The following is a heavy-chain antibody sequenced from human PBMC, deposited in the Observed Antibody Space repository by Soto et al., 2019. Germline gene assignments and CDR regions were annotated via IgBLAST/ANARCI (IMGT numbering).Heavy chain of an antibody. J-gene: IGHJ6*02. CDR2: ISGANINS. CDR3: GREGQQLAQEKYYQFNGMDV. V-gene: IGHV1-18*01. D-gene: IGHD6-13*01. CDR1: GFTFSDYG. Sequence: QVQLVQSGAEVKKPGASVKVSCKASGFTFSDYGLSWVRQAPGQPLEWMGWISGANINSKYSQKFQGRLTMTTDTSTATDSMELRSLTSDDTAVYYCGREGQQLAQEKYYQFNGMDVWGQGTTVTVSS.